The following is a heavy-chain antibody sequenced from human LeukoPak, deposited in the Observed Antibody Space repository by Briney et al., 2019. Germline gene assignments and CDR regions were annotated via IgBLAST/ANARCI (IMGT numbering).Heavy chain of an antibody. J-gene: IGHJ5*02. CDR1: GGSISSSNYY. V-gene: IGHV4-39*02. Sequence: SETLSLTCTVSGGSISSSNYYWGWIRQPPGKGLEWIGSIYYSGSTYYNKSLKSRVTISVDTSKNQFSLKLSSVTAADTAVYYCARARSNWFDPWGQGTLVTVSS. CDR2: IYYSGST. CDR3: ARARSNWFDP.